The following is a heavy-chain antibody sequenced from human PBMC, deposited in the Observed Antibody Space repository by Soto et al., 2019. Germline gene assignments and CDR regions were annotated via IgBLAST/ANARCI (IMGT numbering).Heavy chain of an antibody. CDR1: GYIFTSYW. V-gene: IGHV5-51*01. D-gene: IGHD1-26*01. Sequence: VESLKISCKGSGYIFTSYWICCFLQMPVKVLEWMGIIYPGDSDTRYSPSFQGQVTISADKSISTAYLQWSSLKASDTAMYYCARQKIKVVGADYGMDVWGQGTTVTVSS. CDR3: ARQKIKVVGADYGMDV. CDR2: IYPGDSDT. J-gene: IGHJ6*02.